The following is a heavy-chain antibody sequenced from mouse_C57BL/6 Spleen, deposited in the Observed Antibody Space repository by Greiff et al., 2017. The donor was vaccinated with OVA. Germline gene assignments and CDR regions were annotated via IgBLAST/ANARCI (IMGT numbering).Heavy chain of an antibody. V-gene: IGHV1-82*01. CDR1: GYAFSSSW. J-gene: IGHJ4*01. Sequence: QVQLQQSGPELVKPGASVKISCKASGYAFSSSWMNWVKQRPGKGLEWIGRIYPGDGDTNYNGKFKGKATLTADKSSSTAYMQLSSLTSEDSAVYFCARLAESTVVASDYAMDYWGQGTSVTVSS. CDR2: IYPGDGDT. D-gene: IGHD1-1*01. CDR3: ARLAESTVVASDYAMDY.